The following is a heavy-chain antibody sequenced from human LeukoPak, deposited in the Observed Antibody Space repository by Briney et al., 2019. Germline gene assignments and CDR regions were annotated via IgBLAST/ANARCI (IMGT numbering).Heavy chain of an antibody. Sequence: PGGSLRLSCAASGFTFSNYGMHWVRQAPGKGLEGVADIWYDGSNKYYADSVKGRFTISRDNSKNTLYLQMNSLRAEDTAVYYCARDQYYGSFDYWGQGTLVTVSS. V-gene: IGHV3-33*01. CDR1: GFTFSNYG. D-gene: IGHD4-17*01. CDR2: IWYDGSNK. J-gene: IGHJ4*02. CDR3: ARDQYYGSFDY.